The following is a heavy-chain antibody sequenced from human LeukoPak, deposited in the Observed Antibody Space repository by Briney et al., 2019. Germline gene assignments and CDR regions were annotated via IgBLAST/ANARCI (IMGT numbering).Heavy chain of an antibody. CDR3: ARDGYSSGWPYYYYYMDV. J-gene: IGHJ6*03. CDR2: INHSGGT. Sequence: SETLSLTCAVYGGSFSGYYWSWIRQPPGKGLEWIGEINHSGGTNYNPSLKSRDTVSVDTSKNQFSLKLGSVTAADTAVYYCARDGYSSGWPYYYYYMDVWGKGTTVTVSS. CDR1: GGSFSGYY. V-gene: IGHV4-34*01. D-gene: IGHD6-19*01.